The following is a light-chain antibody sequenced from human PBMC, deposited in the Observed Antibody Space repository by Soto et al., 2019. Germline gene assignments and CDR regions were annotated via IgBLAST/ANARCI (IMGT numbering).Light chain of an antibody. J-gene: IGLJ1*01. CDR3: CSYAGSTTIYV. Sequence: ALTQPASVSGSPGQSITISCTGTSSDVGSYNLVSWYQQHPGKAPKLMIYEVTKWPSGVSNRFSGSKSGNTASLTISGLQAEDEAVYYCCSYAGSTTIYVFGTRTKVPVL. V-gene: IGLV2-23*02. CDR1: SSDVGSYNL. CDR2: EVT.